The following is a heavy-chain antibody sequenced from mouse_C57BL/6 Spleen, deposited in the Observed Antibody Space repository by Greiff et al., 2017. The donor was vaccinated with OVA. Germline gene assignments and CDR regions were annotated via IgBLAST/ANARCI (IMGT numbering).Heavy chain of an antibody. CDR2: IFPGSGST. V-gene: IGHV1-75*01. CDR3: AREGGGYYGSSPPFDY. Sequence: QVQLQQSGPELVKPGASVKISCKASGYTFTDYYINWVKQRPGQGLEWIGWIFPGSGSTYYNEKFKGKATLTVDKSSSTAYMLLSSLTSEDSAVYFCAREGGGYYGSSPPFDYWGQGTTLTVSS. CDR1: GYTFTDYY. D-gene: IGHD1-1*01. J-gene: IGHJ2*01.